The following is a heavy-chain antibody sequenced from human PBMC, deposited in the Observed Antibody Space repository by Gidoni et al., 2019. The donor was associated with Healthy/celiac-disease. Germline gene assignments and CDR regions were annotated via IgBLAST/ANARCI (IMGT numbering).Heavy chain of an antibody. CDR2: IIPIFGTA. J-gene: IGHJ4*02. CDR3: ARTGPSDGYFDY. CDR1: GGTFSSYA. Sequence: QVQLVQSGAEVKKPGSSVKVSCKAAGGTFSSYAISWVRQAPGQGLEWMGGIIPIFGTATSAQQFQGRVTITADESTSTAYMELSSLRSEDTAVYYCARTGPSDGYFDYWGQGTLVTVSS. V-gene: IGHV1-69*01.